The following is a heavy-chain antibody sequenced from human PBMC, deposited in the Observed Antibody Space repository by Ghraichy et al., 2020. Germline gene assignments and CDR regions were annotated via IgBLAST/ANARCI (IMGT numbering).Heavy chain of an antibody. V-gene: IGHV3-23*01. CDR3: AKDLLYDSLNYYYMDV. D-gene: IGHD3-16*01. Sequence: GGSLRLSCAASGFTFSSYAMSWVRQAPGKGLEWVSAISGSGGSTYYADSVKGRFTISRDNSKNTLYLQMNSLRAEDTAVYYCAKDLLYDSLNYYYMDVWGKGTTVTVSS. CDR1: GFTFSSYA. CDR2: ISGSGGST. J-gene: IGHJ6*03.